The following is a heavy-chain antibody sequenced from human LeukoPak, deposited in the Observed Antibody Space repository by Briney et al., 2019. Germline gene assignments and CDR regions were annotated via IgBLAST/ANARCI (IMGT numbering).Heavy chain of an antibody. CDR3: ARDRDLYSSGWFDS. V-gene: IGHV3-74*01. D-gene: IGHD6-19*01. J-gene: IGHJ5*01. CDR2: INTDGSRT. Sequence: GGSLILSCAASGFTLSSFWMHWVRQAPGKGLVWVSRINTDGSRTTYADSVKGRFTISRDNAKNTLYLQMDSLRAEDTAVYYCARDRDLYSSGWFDSWGQGTLVTVSS. CDR1: GFTLSSFW.